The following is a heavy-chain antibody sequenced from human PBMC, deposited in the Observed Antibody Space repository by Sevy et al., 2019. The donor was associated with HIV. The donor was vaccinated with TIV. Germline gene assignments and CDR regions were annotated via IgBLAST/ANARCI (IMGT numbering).Heavy chain of an antibody. Sequence: SETLSLTCTVSGGSISTYYWSWIRQPAGKGLEWIGRVSTGGSADYSPSLRSRVPFSLDTSKNQFSLNLRSVTAAATAVYYCARGSGQQLPYYYYFYMDVWGKGTPVTVSS. CDR1: GGSISTYY. J-gene: IGHJ6*03. CDR3: ARGSGQQLPYYYYFYMDV. V-gene: IGHV4-4*07. D-gene: IGHD6-13*01. CDR2: VSTGGSA.